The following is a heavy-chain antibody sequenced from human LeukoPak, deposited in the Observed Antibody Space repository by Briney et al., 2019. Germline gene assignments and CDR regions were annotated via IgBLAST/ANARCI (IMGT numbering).Heavy chain of an antibody. CDR1: GFTFSSYG. V-gene: IGHV3-30*02. Sequence: GGSRRLSCAASGFTFSSYGMHWVRQAPGKGLEWVAFIRYDGSNKYYADSVKGRFTISRDNSKNTLYLQMNSLRAEDTAVYYCAKDAKRYCSGGSCYSDFDYWGQGTLVTVSS. CDR2: IRYDGSNK. D-gene: IGHD2-15*01. CDR3: AKDAKRYCSGGSCYSDFDY. J-gene: IGHJ4*02.